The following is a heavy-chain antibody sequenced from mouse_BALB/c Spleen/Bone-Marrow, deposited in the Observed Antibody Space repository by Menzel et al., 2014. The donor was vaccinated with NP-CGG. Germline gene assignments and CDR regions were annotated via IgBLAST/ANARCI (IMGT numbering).Heavy chain of an antibody. D-gene: IGHD2-2*01. V-gene: IGHV1-7*01. Sequence: VQLQQSGAELAKPGASVKMSCKASGYNFISYWMHWVKQRPGQGLEWIGYINPSTGYTEYNQRFKDKATLTADKSSSKAYMELSRLTSEDSTVYYCARNYGYDGGYYAMDYWGQGTSVTVSS. CDR2: INPSTGYT. CDR1: GYNFISYW. J-gene: IGHJ4*01. CDR3: ARNYGYDGGYYAMDY.